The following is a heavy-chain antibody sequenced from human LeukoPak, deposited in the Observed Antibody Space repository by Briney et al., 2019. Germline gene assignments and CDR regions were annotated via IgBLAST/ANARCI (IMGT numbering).Heavy chain of an antibody. V-gene: IGHV1-46*01. Sequence: ASVKVSCKASGYTFTSYYMHWVRQAPGQGLEGMGIINPSGGSTSYAQKFQGRVTMTRDTSISTAYMELSRLRSDDTDVYYCARYYYDSSGYRFDYWSQGTLVTVSP. J-gene: IGHJ4*02. CDR2: INPSGGST. D-gene: IGHD3-22*01. CDR1: GYTFTSYY. CDR3: ARYYYDSSGYRFDY.